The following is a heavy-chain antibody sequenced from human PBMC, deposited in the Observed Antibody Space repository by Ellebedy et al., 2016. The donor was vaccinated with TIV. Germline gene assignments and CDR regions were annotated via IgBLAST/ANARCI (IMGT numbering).Heavy chain of an antibody. V-gene: IGHV3-21*01. CDR3: ARGTEDYYYGFYYFDY. D-gene: IGHD3-10*01. CDR1: GFTFSSYS. CDR2: ISSSSSYI. J-gene: IGHJ4*02. Sequence: GESLKISXAASGFTFSSYSMNWLRQAPGKGLEWVSSISSSSSYIYYADSVKGRFTISRDNAKNSLYLQMNSLRAEDTAVYYCARGTEDYYYGFYYFDYWGQGTLVTVSS.